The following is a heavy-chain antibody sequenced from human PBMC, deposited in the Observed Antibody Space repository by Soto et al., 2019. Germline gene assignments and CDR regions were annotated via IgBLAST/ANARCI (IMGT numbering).Heavy chain of an antibody. V-gene: IGHV1-24*01. J-gene: IGHJ1*01. CDR3: ATDLGVALAPLSILYFQQ. Sequence: ASVKVSCKVSGYSLNELCMHWVRQPPGKGLEWIGGFDPEEGKMIYAQNFQGRVTMTEDTSTDTAYTELNSLTSEDTAIYYCATDLGVALAPLSILYFQQWGQGTVVTVS. D-gene: IGHD3-10*01. CDR2: FDPEEGKM. CDR1: GYSLNELC.